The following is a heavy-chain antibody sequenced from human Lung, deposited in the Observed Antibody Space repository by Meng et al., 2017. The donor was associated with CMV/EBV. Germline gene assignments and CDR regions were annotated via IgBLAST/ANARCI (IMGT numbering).Heavy chain of an antibody. CDR3: AKDLTSFYYYGSGSSLAD. J-gene: IGHJ4*02. D-gene: IGHD3-10*01. Sequence: GESLKISCAASGFTFSSYGMHWVRQAPGKGLEWVAVIWYDGSNKYYADSVKGRFTISRDNSKNTLYLQMNSLRAEDTAVYYCAKDLTSFYYYGSGSSLADWGQGNXVHVAS. CDR2: IWYDGSNK. CDR1: GFTFSSYG. V-gene: IGHV3-33*06.